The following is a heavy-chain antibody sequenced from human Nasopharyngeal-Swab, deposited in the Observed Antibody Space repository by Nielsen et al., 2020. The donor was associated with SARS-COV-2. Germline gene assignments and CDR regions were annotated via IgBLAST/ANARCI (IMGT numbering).Heavy chain of an antibody. CDR1: GDSIAYSTFY. CDR2: IYYNGNT. D-gene: IGHD6-13*01. CDR3: VRSSSWYYFDY. V-gene: IGHV4-39*01. Sequence: ESLRLSCTVSGDSIAYSTFYWGWIRPPPGKGLDWIGNIYYNGNTYQNPSLKSRLTISVDKSKNQFSLQLSSVTAADTAVYYCVRSSSWYYFDYWAQGTQVTVSS. J-gene: IGHJ4*02.